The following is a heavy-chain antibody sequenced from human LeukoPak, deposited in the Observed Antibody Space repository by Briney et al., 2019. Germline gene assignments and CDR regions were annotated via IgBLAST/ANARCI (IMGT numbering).Heavy chain of an antibody. J-gene: IGHJ6*02. CDR1: GFTFSASP. Sequence: GGSLRLSCAASGFTFSASPMHWVRQASGKGLEWVGRITGTHATAYSATVKGRFTISRDDSKYTTYLQMNSLETEDTAVYYCARDSVTTPPDYYYGMDVWGQGTTVTVSS. D-gene: IGHD4-17*01. CDR3: ARDSVTTPPDYYYGMDV. CDR2: ITGTHAT. V-gene: IGHV3-73*01.